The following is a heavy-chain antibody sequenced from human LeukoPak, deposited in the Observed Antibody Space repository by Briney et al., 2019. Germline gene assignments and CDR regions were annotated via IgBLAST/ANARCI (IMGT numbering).Heavy chain of an antibody. CDR3: ARVLFNSGYDY. V-gene: IGHV1-2*02. Sequence: ASVKVSCKTSGSTFTGAYMHWVRQAPGQGLEWMGWINPNGGETKFAQKFQGRVTMTRDTSISTVYMDLGGLRSDDTAVYYCARVLFNSGYDYWGQGGLVTVSS. CDR1: GSTFTGAY. CDR2: INPNGGET. J-gene: IGHJ4*02. D-gene: IGHD3-9*01.